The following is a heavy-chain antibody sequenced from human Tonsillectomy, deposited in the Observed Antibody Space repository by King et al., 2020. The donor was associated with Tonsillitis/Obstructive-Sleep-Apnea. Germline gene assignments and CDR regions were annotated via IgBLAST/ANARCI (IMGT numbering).Heavy chain of an antibody. V-gene: IGHV1-46*01. CDR2: INPSGGST. J-gene: IGHJ6*03. CDR1: GYTFTSYY. Sequence: QLVQSGAEVKKPGASMKISCKASGYTFTSYYMHWVRQAPGQGLEWMGIINPSGGSTSYARKLQGRVTMTRDTSTSTVYMELSSLRSEDTAVYYCARDPSRTTEGYYYYMDVWGKGTTVTVSS. D-gene: IGHD1-1*01. CDR3: ARDPSRTTEGYYYYMDV.